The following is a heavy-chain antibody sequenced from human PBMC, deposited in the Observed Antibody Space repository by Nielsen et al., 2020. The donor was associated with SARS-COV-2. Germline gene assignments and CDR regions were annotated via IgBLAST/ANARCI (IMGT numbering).Heavy chain of an antibody. CDR2: ISYDGSNK. V-gene: IGHV3-30*18. CDR3: AKDWTAIVVVPSGGVDY. D-gene: IGHD2-15*01. J-gene: IGHJ4*02. CDR1: GFTFSTYG. Sequence: GGSLRLSYAASGFTFSTYGMHWVRQAPGKGLEWVAAISYDGSNKYYVDPVKGRFTISRDNSKNTLYLQMSSLREEDTAVYYCAKDWTAIVVVPSGGVDYWGQGTLVTVSS.